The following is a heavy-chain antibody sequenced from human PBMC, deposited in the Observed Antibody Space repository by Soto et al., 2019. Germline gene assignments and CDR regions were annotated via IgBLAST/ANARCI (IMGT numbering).Heavy chain of an antibody. CDR2: ISAGGST. Sequence: PXESLRLSCTASGFTFSDYAMSWVRQPPGKGLEWVSVISAGGSTYYADSVKGRFTVSRANSKNTLYLQMNSLRAEDTAVYYCANVPIWCSSTSCYTEGFDYWGQGTLVTVSS. CDR3: ANVPIWCSSTSCYTEGFDY. J-gene: IGHJ4*02. CDR1: GFTFSDYA. D-gene: IGHD2-2*02. V-gene: IGHV3-23*01.